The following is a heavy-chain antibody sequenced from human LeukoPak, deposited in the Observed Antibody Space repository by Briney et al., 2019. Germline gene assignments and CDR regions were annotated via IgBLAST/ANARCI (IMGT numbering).Heavy chain of an antibody. CDR3: AIPPYGSGSYAS. J-gene: IGHJ4*02. CDR2: FDPEDGET. Sequence: APVKVSCKASGYTFTSYYMHWVRQAPGKGLEWMGGFDPEDGETIYAQKFQGRVTMTEDTSTDTAYMELSSLRSEDTAVYYCAIPPYGSGSYASWGQGTLVTVSS. V-gene: IGHV1-24*01. CDR1: GYTFTSYY. D-gene: IGHD3-10*01.